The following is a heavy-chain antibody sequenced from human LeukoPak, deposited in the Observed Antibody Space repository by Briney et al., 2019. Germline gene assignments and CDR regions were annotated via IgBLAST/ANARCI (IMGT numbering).Heavy chain of an antibody. Sequence: ASVKVSCKASGYTFTGYYMHWVRQAPGQGLEWMGWINPNSGGTNYAQKLQGRVTMTTDTSTSTAYMELRSLRSDDTAVHYCARSGGGWELLYYYGMDVWGQGTTVTVSS. CDR2: INPNSGGT. D-gene: IGHD1-26*01. CDR1: GYTFTGYY. CDR3: ARSGGGWELLYYYGMDV. V-gene: IGHV1-2*02. J-gene: IGHJ6*02.